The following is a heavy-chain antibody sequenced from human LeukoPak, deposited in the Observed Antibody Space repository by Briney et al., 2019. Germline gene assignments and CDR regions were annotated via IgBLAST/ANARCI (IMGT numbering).Heavy chain of an antibody. CDR3: AKGKVVVITTPLDY. Sequence: PGGSLRLSWAASGFTFSSYAMSWVRQAPGEGREWVSAVSGRGCSTYYGDSGKERFTISRDNSKNTLYLQRNRLRAEDTAVYYSAKGKVVVITTPLDYWGQGTLVTVSS. CDR1: GFTFSSYA. CDR2: VSGRGCST. V-gene: IGHV3-23*01. D-gene: IGHD3-22*01. J-gene: IGHJ4*02.